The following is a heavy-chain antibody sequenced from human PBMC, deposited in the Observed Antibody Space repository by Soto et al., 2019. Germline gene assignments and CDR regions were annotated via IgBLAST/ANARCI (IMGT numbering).Heavy chain of an antibody. CDR1: GFSLSNARMG. D-gene: IGHD2-2*01. CDR2: IFSNDEK. Sequence: QVTLKESGPVLVKPTETLTLTCTVSGFSLSNARMGVSWIRQPPGKALEWLAHIFSNDEKSYSTSLKSRLTISKDTSKSQVVLTMTNRDPVDTSTYYFARMVAVCVSTSCYDVYNWFDPWGQGTLVTVSS. J-gene: IGHJ5*02. V-gene: IGHV2-26*01. CDR3: ARMVAVCVSTSCYDVYNWFDP.